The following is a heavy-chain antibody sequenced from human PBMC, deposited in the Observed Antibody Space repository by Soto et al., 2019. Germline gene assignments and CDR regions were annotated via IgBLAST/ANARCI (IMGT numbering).Heavy chain of an antibody. CDR2: IWYDGSNK. D-gene: IGHD2-2*01. J-gene: IGHJ6*02. Sequence: QVQLVESGGGVVQPGRSLRLSCAASGFTFSSYGMHWVRQAPGKGLEWVAVIWYDGSNKYYADSVKGRFTISRDNSKNTLYLQMNSLRAEDRAVYYCARDTVFVPAAHFYYYYGMDVWGQGTTVTVSS. V-gene: IGHV3-33*01. CDR3: ARDTVFVPAAHFYYYYGMDV. CDR1: GFTFSSYG.